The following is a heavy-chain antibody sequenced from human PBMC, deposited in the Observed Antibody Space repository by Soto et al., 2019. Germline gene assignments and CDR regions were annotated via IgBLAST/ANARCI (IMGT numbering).Heavy chain of an antibody. Sequence: EMQLVESGGGLIKPVGSVRLSCVVSGSTFSNLWMSWVLQAPGKGMEGVGRIKSNVNGGTTDYAAPVKGRYTISRDDIEETLYLAMNSLNTEDTEVYYCTNDRPFSRGGAIVTWGQGTMVTVSS. J-gene: IGHJ3*01. D-gene: IGHD3-3*02. CDR2: IKSNVNGGTT. V-gene: IGHV3-15*01. CDR1: GSTFSNLW. CDR3: TNDRPFSRGGAIVT.